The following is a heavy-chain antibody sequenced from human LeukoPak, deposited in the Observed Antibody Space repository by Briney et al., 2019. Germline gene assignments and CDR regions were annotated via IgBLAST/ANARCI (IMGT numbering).Heavy chain of an antibody. V-gene: IGHV1-8*01. CDR2: MNPNSGDT. J-gene: IGHJ6*03. Sequence: ASVKVSCKTSGYTFTSYDINWVRQAPGQGLEWMGRMNPNSGDTAHAQKFQGRLTLTRNASITTAYMELSSLRSEDTAVYYCAREWPYYYYYMDVWSKGTTVTVSS. CDR3: AREWPYYYYYMDV. D-gene: IGHD3-3*01. CDR1: GYTFTSYD.